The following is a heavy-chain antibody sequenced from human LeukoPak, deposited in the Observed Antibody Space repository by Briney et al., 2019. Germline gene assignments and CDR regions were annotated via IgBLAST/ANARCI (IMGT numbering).Heavy chain of an antibody. Sequence: SETLSLTCAVSGGSISSGGYSWSWIRQPPGKGLEWIGYIYHSGSTYYNPSLKSRVTISVDRSKNQFSLKLSSVTAADTAVYYCARGHGSGSYYYFDYWGQGTLVTVSS. CDR3: ARGHGSGSYYYFDY. J-gene: IGHJ4*02. V-gene: IGHV4-30-2*01. D-gene: IGHD3-10*01. CDR2: IYHSGST. CDR1: GGSISSGGYS.